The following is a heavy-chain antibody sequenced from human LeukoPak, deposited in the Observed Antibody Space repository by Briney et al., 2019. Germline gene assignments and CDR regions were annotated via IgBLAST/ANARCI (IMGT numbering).Heavy chain of an antibody. D-gene: IGHD6-13*01. V-gene: IGHV3-64*01. J-gene: IGHJ3*02. CDR1: GFTFSSYG. Sequence: GGSLRLSCAASGFTFSSYGMHWVRQAPGKGLEYVSVISSNGGSTYYANSVKGRCTISRDNSKNKLYLQMGSLRAEDTAVYYCAKDLYSSSSDIWGQGTMVTVSS. CDR3: AKDLYSSSSDI. CDR2: ISSNGGST.